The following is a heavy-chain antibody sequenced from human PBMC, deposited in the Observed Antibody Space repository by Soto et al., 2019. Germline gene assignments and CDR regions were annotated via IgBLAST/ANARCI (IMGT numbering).Heavy chain of an antibody. V-gene: IGHV3-23*01. Sequence: EVQVLESGGGLVQPGGSLRLSCEGSGFTVSSHAMTWIRQAPGKGPEWVSTVTADGGTYYADSVKGRFAMSRDTSENTLYLPMNSLGAEDTAVYYCAPHVSCSGGSCQYDAFAIRGQGTMVTVSS. J-gene: IGHJ3*02. D-gene: IGHD2-15*01. CDR1: GFTVSSHA. CDR2: VTADGGT. CDR3: APHVSCSGGSCQYDAFAI.